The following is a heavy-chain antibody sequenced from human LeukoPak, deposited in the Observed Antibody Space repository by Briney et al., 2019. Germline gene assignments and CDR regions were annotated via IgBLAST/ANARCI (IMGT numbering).Heavy chain of an antibody. CDR2: INHSGST. V-gene: IGHV4-34*01. Sequence: SETLSLTCAVYGGSFSGYYWSWIRQPPGKGLEWIGEINHSGSTNYNPSLKSRVTISVDTSKNQFSLKLNSVTAADTAVYYCARGRQWLRHYYFDYWGQGTLVTVSS. D-gene: IGHD6-19*01. CDR3: ARGRQWLRHYYFDY. CDR1: GGSFSGYY. J-gene: IGHJ4*02.